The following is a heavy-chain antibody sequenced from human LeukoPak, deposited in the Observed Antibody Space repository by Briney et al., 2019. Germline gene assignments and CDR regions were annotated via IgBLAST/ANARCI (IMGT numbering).Heavy chain of an antibody. J-gene: IGHJ3*02. CDR2: INPNSGGT. CDR3: ARVNWSGYDFRGAFDI. Sequence: ASVKVSCKASGYTFTGYYMHWVRQAPGQGLEWMGWINPNSGGTNYAQKFQGRVTMTRDTSISTAYMELSRLRSDDTAVYYCARVNWSGYDFRGAFDIWGQGTMVTVSS. D-gene: IGHD5-12*01. CDR1: GYTFTGYY. V-gene: IGHV1-2*02.